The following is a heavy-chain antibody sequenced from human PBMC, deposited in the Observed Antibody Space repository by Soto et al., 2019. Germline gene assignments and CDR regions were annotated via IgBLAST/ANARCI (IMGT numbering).Heavy chain of an antibody. D-gene: IGHD2-21*01. CDR3: ARGVVITLVPNWFDP. V-gene: IGHV1-69*01. J-gene: IGHJ5*02. CDR1: GGAFSSSA. CDR2: IIPIFGKP. Sequence: QVQLVQSGAEVKKPGSSVKVSCKASGGAFSSSAISWVRQAPGQGLEWMGGIIPIFGKPNYAQRFQGRVTITADESTDTAYMELSSLRSEATAVYYCARGVVITLVPNWFDPWGQGTLVTVSS.